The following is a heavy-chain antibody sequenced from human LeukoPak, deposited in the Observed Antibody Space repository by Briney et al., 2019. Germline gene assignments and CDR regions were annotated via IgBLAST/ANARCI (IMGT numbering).Heavy chain of an antibody. CDR3: ARESDSGGYRFDN. D-gene: IGHD3-22*01. V-gene: IGHV3-48*03. Sequence: PGGSLRLSCEASGFIFSDYEMIWVRQAPGKGLEWVSYISSGGGTTKYYAESVKGRFTISRDNSKNSSYLQMNSLTTEDTAVYHCARESDSGGYRFDNWGQGSLVTVSS. CDR1: GFIFSDYE. CDR2: ISSGGGTTK. J-gene: IGHJ4*02.